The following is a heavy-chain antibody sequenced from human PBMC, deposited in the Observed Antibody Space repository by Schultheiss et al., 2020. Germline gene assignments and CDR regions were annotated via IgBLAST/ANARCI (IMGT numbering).Heavy chain of an antibody. V-gene: IGHV4-61*02. Sequence: SETLSLTCTVSGGSISSGSYYWSWIRQPAGKGLEWIGRIYTSGSTNYNPSLKSRVTISVDKSKNQFSLKLSSVTAADTAVYYCARYFKSSWYPGFVDYWGQGTLVTVSS. D-gene: IGHD6-13*01. J-gene: IGHJ4*02. CDR3: ARYFKSSWYPGFVDY. CDR1: GGSISSGSYY. CDR2: IYTSGST.